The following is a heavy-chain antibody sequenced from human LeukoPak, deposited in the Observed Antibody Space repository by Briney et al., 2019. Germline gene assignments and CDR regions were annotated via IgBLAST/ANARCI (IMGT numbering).Heavy chain of an antibody. Sequence: GGSLRLSCAASGFTFSNAWMSWVRQAPGKGLKWVGRIKSKTDGGTTDYAAPVKGRFTISRDDSKNTLYLQMNSLKTEDAAVYYCTTGRSYYDSSGYCDYWGQGTLVTVSS. CDR1: GFTFSNAW. CDR2: IKSKTDGGTT. J-gene: IGHJ4*02. D-gene: IGHD3-22*01. CDR3: TTGRSYYDSSGYCDY. V-gene: IGHV3-15*01.